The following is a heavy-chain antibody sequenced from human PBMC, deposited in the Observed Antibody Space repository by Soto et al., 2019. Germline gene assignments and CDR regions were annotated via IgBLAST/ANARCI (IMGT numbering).Heavy chain of an antibody. J-gene: IGHJ4*02. CDR1: GFTFTSSA. CDR3: ARGQYFSDSSGYDDY. D-gene: IGHD3-22*01. V-gene: IGHV1-58*01. Sequence: SVKVSCKASGFTFTSSAFQWVRQARGQRLEWIGWIAVGSGYTNYAQRFQDRVTLTRDMSTATTYMELSRLTSEDTAVYYCARGQYFSDSSGYDDYWGQGTQVTVSS. CDR2: IAVGSGYT.